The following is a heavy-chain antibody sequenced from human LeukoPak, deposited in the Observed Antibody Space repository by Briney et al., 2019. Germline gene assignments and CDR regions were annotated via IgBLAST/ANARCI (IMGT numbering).Heavy chain of an antibody. V-gene: IGHV1-69*01. CDR1: GGTFSSYA. J-gene: IGHJ6*03. CDR3: ASRLRADYYYMDV. D-gene: IGHD4-17*01. CDR2: IIPIFGTA. Sequence: GSSVKVSCKASGGTFSSYAISWVRQAPAQGLEWMGGIIPIFGTANYAQKFQGRVTITADDSTSTAYMELSSLRSEDAAVYYCASRLRADYYYMDVWGKGTTVTVSS.